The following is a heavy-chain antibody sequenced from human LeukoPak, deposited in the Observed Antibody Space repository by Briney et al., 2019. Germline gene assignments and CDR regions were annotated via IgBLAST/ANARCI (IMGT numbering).Heavy chain of an antibody. J-gene: IGHJ6*02. CDR3: ARGLSSIFGVVILPNGMDV. CDR2: IIPILGIA. D-gene: IGHD3-3*01. Sequence: ASVKVSCKASGGTFSSYAISWVRQAPGQGLEWMGRIIPILGIANYAQKFQGRVTITADKSTNTAYMELSSLRSEDTAVYYCARGLSSIFGVVILPNGMDVWGQGTTVTVSS. V-gene: IGHV1-69*04. CDR1: GGTFSSYA.